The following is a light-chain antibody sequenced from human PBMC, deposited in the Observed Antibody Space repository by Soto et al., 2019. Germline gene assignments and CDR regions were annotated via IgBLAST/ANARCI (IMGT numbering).Light chain of an antibody. CDR2: GAS. J-gene: IGKJ4*01. CDR3: QGYGVPPLPT. Sequence: EIVLTQSPGTLSLSPGERATLSCRASQSVSSNYLAWYQQKPGQAPRLLIYGASSRATGIPDRFSGSGSGTDFPPPITRLGIKVFEVISFQGYGVPPLPTSGGGT. V-gene: IGKV3-20*01. CDR1: QSVSSNY.